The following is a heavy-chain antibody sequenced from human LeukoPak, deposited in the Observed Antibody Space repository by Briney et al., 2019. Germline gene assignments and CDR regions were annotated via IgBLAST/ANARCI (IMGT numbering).Heavy chain of an antibody. D-gene: IGHD3-16*02. CDR2: IYYSGST. V-gene: IGHV4-59*01. Sequence: PSETLSLTCTVSGGSISSYYWSWIRQPPGQGLEWIGYIYYSGSTNYNPSLKSRVTISVDTSKNQFSLKLSSVTAADTAVYYCARYVWGSYPTFEDYWGQGTLVTVSS. CDR3: ARYVWGSYPTFEDY. CDR1: GGSISSYY. J-gene: IGHJ4*02.